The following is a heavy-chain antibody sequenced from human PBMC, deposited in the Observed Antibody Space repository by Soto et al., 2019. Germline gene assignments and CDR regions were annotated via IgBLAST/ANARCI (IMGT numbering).Heavy chain of an antibody. CDR1: GGSISSSSYY. J-gene: IGHJ4*02. D-gene: IGHD3-9*01. CDR3: ARLEGLATISYYFDF. CDR2: IYYSGST. V-gene: IGHV4-39*01. Sequence: QLQLQESGPGLVKPSEALSLTCSVSGGSISSSSYYWGWIRQPPGKGLEWIGSIYYSGSTYYNPSLQSRVTISIDKSKNQCSLKLSCLTAADTAVYYCARLEGLATISYYFDFWGQGTLVTVSS.